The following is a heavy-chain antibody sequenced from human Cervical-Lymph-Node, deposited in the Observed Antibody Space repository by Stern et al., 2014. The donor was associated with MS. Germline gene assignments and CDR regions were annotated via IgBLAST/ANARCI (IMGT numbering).Heavy chain of an antibody. CDR3: ARHEGSTWYSDY. D-gene: IGHD6-13*01. V-gene: IGHV5-51*01. CDR2: IYPGDSDP. CDR1: GYNFTTYW. J-gene: IGHJ4*02. Sequence: VQLGQSGAEVKKPGESLKISCQGSGYNFTTYWIGWVRQMPGKGLEWMGIIYPGDSDPRYSPSFQGQVTISVDQSTRTAYLQWTSLKASDTAVYYCARHEGSTWYSDYWGQGTLVTVSS.